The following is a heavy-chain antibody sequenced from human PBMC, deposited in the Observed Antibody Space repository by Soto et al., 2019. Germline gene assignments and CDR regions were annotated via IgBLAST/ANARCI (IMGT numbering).Heavy chain of an antibody. V-gene: IGHV1-46*01. CDR3: ARETSGGPFKWFDP. CDR2: INPSGDFT. Sequence: QVQLVQSGAEVKKPGASVRVFCKASGYSFTTYYMYWVRQIPGQGLEWMGKINPSGDFTTYAPRVQGRVTMTRDTSTTTVYMEVKGLTSEDTAIYYCARETSGGPFKWFDPWGQATLVTVSS. J-gene: IGHJ5*02. D-gene: IGHD2-15*01. CDR1: GYSFTTYY.